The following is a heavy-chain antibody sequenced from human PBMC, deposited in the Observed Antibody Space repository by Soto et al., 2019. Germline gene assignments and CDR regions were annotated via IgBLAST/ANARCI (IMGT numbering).Heavy chain of an antibody. V-gene: IGHV2-26*04. D-gene: IGHD6-13*01. CDR2: IFSNDEK. J-gene: IGHJ5*02. CDR3: ASTYSTSWYGFDL. CDR1: GFSLSKAGLG. Sequence: QVTVKESGPVLVKPTETLTLTCTVSGFSLSKAGLGVSWIRQPPGKALEWLAHIFSNDEKSYSTSLKSRLTISKDTSKSQVVLTMTNMDPVDTATYYCASTYSTSWYGFDLWGKGPLVTVSS.